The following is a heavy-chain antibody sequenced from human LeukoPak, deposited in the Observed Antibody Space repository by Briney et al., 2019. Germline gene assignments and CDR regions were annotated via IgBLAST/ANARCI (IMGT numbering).Heavy chain of an antibody. Sequence: SQTLSLTYAVSGGSISSGDYYWSWIRQPPGKGLEWIGYIYYNGSTYYNLSLKSRVTISVDTSKNQFSLKLSSVTAADTAVYYCAGWDYYYDSSGYYEGYGMDVWGQGTTVTVSS. CDR2: IYYNGST. J-gene: IGHJ6*02. CDR1: GGSISSGDYY. V-gene: IGHV4-30-4*01. CDR3: AGWDYYYDSSGYYEGYGMDV. D-gene: IGHD3-22*01.